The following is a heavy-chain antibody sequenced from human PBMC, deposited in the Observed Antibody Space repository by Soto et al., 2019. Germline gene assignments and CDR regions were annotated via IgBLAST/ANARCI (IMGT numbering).Heavy chain of an antibody. CDR2: ISGSGGST. J-gene: IGHJ4*02. V-gene: IGHV3-23*01. CDR1: GFTFSSYA. Sequence: EVQLLESGGGLVQPGGSLRLSCAASGFTFSSYAMSWVRQAPGKGLEWVSAISGSGGSTYYADSVKGRFTISRDNSKNTMYMQMKSLRAEDKAVYYCAKENGYSSSWFEFDYWGQGTLVTVSS. D-gene: IGHD6-13*01. CDR3: AKENGYSSSWFEFDY.